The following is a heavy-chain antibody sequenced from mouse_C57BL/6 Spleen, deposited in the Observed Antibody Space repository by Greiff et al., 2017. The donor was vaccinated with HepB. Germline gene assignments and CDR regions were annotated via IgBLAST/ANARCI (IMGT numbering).Heavy chain of an antibody. CDR3: ARGAPHYYGSSYAMDY. J-gene: IGHJ4*01. CDR1: GFTFSDYY. V-gene: IGHV5-16*01. CDR2: INYDGSSP. D-gene: IGHD1-1*01. Sequence: EVMLMESAGGLVQPGSSMKLSCTASGFTFSDYYMAWVRQVPEKGLEWVANINYDGSSPYYLDSLKSRFIFSRTNAKNILYLQMSRLKSEDTATYYGARGAPHYYGSSYAMDYWGQGTSVTVSS.